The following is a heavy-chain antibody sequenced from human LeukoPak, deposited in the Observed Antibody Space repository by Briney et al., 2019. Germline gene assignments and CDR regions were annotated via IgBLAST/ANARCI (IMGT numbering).Heavy chain of an antibody. CDR2: ISAYNGNT. J-gene: IGHJ4*02. CDR1: GYTFTSYG. V-gene: IGHV1-18*01. Sequence: ASVKVSCKASGYTFTSYGISWVRQAPGQGLEWMGWISAYNGNTNYAQKLQGRVTMTTDTSTSTAYMELRSLRSDDTAVYYCARDRRGYSHGPQTDLDYWGQGTLVTVSS. CDR3: ARDRRGYSHGPQTDLDY. D-gene: IGHD5-18*01.